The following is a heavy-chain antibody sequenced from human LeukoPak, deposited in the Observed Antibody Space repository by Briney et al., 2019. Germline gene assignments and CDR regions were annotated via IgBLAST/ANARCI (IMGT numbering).Heavy chain of an antibody. CDR3: ANDLRDGYNYITGLSDY. J-gene: IGHJ4*02. CDR2: ICYDGSNK. D-gene: IGHD5-24*01. CDR1: GFTFSSYG. Sequence: GRSLRLSCAASGFTFSSYGMHWVRQAPGKGLEGVAVICYDGSNKYYTDSVNGRFTISRDNSKNTLYLQMNSLRAEDTAVYYCANDLRDGYNYITGLSDYWGQGTLVTVSS. V-gene: IGHV3-33*06.